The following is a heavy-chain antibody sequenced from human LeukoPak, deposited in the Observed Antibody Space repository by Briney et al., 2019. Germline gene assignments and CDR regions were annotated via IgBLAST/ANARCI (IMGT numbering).Heavy chain of an antibody. CDR2: IYPGDSDT. V-gene: IGHV5-51*01. D-gene: IGHD2-2*01. CDR1: GYSFTSYW. J-gene: IGHJ4*02. CDR3: ARRSSSGTSLFYFDY. Sequence: GESLKISCNGSGYSFTSYWIGWVRQMPGKGLEWMGIIYPGDSDTRYSPSFQGQVTISADKSISTAYLQWSSLKASDTAMYYCARRSSSGTSLFYFDYWGQGTLVTVSS.